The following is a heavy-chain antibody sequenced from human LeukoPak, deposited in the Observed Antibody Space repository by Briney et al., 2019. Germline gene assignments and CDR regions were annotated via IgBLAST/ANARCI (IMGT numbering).Heavy chain of an antibody. J-gene: IGHJ4*02. V-gene: IGHV3-7*01. Sequence: PGGSLRLSCAASGFSFSRHWMSWVRQAPGKGLEWVANIREDGSEKYYVDSVKGRFTISRDNTKNLLYLEMSSLRAEDTAVYYCGVVYWGQGTLVTVSS. CDR2: IREDGSEK. CDR1: GFSFSRHW. CDR3: GVVY.